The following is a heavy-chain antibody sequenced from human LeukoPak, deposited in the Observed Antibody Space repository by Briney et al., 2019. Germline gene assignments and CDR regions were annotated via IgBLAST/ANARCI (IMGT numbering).Heavy chain of an antibody. V-gene: IGHV1-69*05. CDR3: ARAGGQLARGTPRFDY. J-gene: IGHJ4*02. D-gene: IGHD2-2*01. Sequence: NYAQHFQGRVTITTDEATTTAYLELSNLRSDDTAVYYCARAGGQLARGTPRFDYWGQGTLVTVSS.